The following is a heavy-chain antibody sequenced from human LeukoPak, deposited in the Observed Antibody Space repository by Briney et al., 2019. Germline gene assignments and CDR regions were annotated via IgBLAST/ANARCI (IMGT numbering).Heavy chain of an antibody. CDR3: ARVGLYCSGGSCYDC. V-gene: IGHV3-74*03. CDR2: ISSDGSST. Sequence: GGSLRLSSAAPGFTFSSYWMHWVRQAPRKGLVWVSRISSDGSSTTYADSVKGRFTISRENAKNTLYLQMNSLRAEDTAVYYCARVGLYCSGGSCYDCWGQGTLVTVSS. D-gene: IGHD2-15*01. CDR1: GFTFSSYW. J-gene: IGHJ4*02.